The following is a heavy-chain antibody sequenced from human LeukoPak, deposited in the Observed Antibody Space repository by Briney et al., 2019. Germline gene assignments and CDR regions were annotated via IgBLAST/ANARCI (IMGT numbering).Heavy chain of an antibody. J-gene: IGHJ6*02. V-gene: IGHV3-43D*03. CDR3: AKDGGYGGYTSPWGMDV. Sequence: GGSLRLSCAASGFTFDDYAMHWVRQAPGKGLEWVSLISWDGGSTYYADSVKGRFTISRDNSKNSLYLQMNSLRAEDTALYYCAKDGGYGGYTSPWGMDVWGQGTTVTVSS. CDR1: GFTFDDYA. D-gene: IGHD1-26*01. CDR2: ISWDGGST.